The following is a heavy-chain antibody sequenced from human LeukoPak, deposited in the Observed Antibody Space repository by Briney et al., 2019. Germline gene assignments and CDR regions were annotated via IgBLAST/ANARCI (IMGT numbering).Heavy chain of an antibody. CDR1: GFTFSSYD. D-gene: IGHD6-13*01. CDR2: IGTAGDT. J-gene: IGHJ3*02. Sequence: GGSLRLSCAASGFTFSSYDMHWVRHATGKGLEWVSLIGTAGDTYYPGSVKGRFIVSRENAKNSLYLQMNSLRAGDTAVYYCARADPNYSTPKYGAFDIWGQGTMVTVSS. V-gene: IGHV3-13*01. CDR3: ARADPNYSTPKYGAFDI.